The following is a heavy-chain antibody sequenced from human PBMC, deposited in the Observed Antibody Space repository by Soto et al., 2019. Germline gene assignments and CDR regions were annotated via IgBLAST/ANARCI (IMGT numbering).Heavy chain of an antibody. CDR1: GVNFSSYA. CDR2: ISDTGGGT. D-gene: IGHD3-22*01. Sequence: PGGSLRLSCAASGVNFSSYAMNWARQAPGKGLEWVSTISDTGGGTFYAGSVKGRFTISRDNSKNTLYLQMHSLRADDSAIYFCAVGRHKTSGSNTWFDPWGRGTQVTVSS. J-gene: IGHJ5*02. CDR3: AVGRHKTSGSNTWFDP. V-gene: IGHV3-23*01.